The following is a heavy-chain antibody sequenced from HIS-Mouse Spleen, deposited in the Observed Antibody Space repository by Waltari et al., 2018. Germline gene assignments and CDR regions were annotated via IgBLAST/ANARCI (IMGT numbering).Heavy chain of an antibody. Sequence: EVQLVESGGGLVKPGRSLRLSCTASGFTFGDYAMSWFRQAPGAGLAWVGFIRSKAYGGTTEYAASVKGRFTISRDDSKSIAYLQMNSLKTEDTAVYYCTRVGVAYYDSSGDDAFDIWGQGTMVTVSS. CDR2: IRSKAYGGTT. J-gene: IGHJ3*02. V-gene: IGHV3-49*05. CDR1: GFTFGDYA. CDR3: TRVGVAYYDSSGDDAFDI. D-gene: IGHD3-22*01.